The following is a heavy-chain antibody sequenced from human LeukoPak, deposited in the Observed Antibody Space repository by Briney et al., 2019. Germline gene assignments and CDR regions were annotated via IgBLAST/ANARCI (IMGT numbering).Heavy chain of an antibody. Sequence: PGGSLRLSCAASGFTVSSNYMSWVRQAPGKGLEWVSVIYSGGSTYYADSVKGRFTISRDNSKNTLYLQMNSLRSDDTAVYYCARARGQQLVDWGQGTLVTVSS. D-gene: IGHD6-13*01. V-gene: IGHV3-53*05. J-gene: IGHJ4*02. CDR1: GFTVSSNY. CDR2: IYSGGST. CDR3: ARARGQQLVD.